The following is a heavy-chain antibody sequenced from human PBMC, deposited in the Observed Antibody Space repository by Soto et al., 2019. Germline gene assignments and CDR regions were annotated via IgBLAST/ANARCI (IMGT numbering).Heavy chain of an antibody. J-gene: IGHJ4*02. CDR1: GGSISSGDYY. CDR3: ARDVRGSYFDY. D-gene: IGHD3-16*01. Sequence: SETLSLTCTVSGGSISSGDYYWSWIRQPPGKGLGWIGYIYYSGSTYYNPSLKSRVTISVDTSKNQFSLKLSSVTAADTAVYYCARDVRGSYFDYWGQGTLVTVSS. CDR2: IYYSGST. V-gene: IGHV4-30-4*01.